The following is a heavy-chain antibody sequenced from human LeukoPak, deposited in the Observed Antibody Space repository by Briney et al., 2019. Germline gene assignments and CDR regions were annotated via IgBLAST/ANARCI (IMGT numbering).Heavy chain of an antibody. J-gene: IGHJ5*02. CDR3: AAITSRRDLRPPVP. CDR1: GYTFSGYY. D-gene: IGHD1-14*01. V-gene: IGHV1-2*02. CDR2: INPNSGDT. Sequence: ASVKVSFKASGYTFSGYYMHWGRLPPGQGLEWMGWINPNSGDTNYAQKFQGRVTMTRATSITTVYMELSSLISDASAMYYCAAITSRRDLRPPVPWGQGTLVTVSS.